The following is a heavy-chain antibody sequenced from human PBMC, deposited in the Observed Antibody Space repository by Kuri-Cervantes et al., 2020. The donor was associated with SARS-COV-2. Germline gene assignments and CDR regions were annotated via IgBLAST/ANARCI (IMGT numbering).Heavy chain of an antibody. Sequence: SGPTLVKPTQTLTLTCTFSGFSLSTSGVGVGWIRQPPGKALEWLALIYWNDDKRYSPSLKSRLTITKDTSKNQVVLTMTNMDPVDTATYYCAHRLSGSPLRYYFDYWGQGTLVTVSS. D-gene: IGHD6-13*01. CDR1: GFSLSTSGVG. V-gene: IGHV2-5*01. J-gene: IGHJ4*02. CDR3: AHRLSGSPLRYYFDY. CDR2: IYWNDDK.